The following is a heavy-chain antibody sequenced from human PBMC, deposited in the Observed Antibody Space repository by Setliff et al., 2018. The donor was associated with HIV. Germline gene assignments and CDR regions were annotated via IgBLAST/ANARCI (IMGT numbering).Heavy chain of an antibody. V-gene: IGHV3-48*04. CDR1: GFTFSYS. D-gene: IGHD1-26*01. Sequence: PGGSLRLSCAASGFTFSYSMNWVRQAPGKGLEWISYISSSGSSIYYGDSVKGRFAISRDNAKNSLYLQLNSLRAEDTAVYYCARDEAIEGALTYFDLWGRGTLVTVSS. J-gene: IGHJ2*01. CDR2: ISSSGSSI. CDR3: ARDEAIEGALTYFDL.